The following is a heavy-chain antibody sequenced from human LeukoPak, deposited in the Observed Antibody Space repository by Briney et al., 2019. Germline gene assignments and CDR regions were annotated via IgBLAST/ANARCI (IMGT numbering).Heavy chain of an antibody. Sequence: GRSLRLSCVASGFTFDDYAMHWVRQAPGKGLEWVAGINWNSVSAVYADSLKGRLTIARDNAKNSLFLQMNSLRAEDTAVYYCAKEDSGYDSNYFDYWGQGTLVTVSS. CDR2: INWNSVSA. CDR3: AKEDSGYDSNYFDY. J-gene: IGHJ4*02. D-gene: IGHD5-12*01. CDR1: GFTFDDYA. V-gene: IGHV3-9*01.